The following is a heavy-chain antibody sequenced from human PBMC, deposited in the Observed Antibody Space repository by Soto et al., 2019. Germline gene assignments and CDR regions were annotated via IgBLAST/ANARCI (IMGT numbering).Heavy chain of an antibody. CDR1: GYTFTSYG. V-gene: IGHV1-18*01. CDR2: ISAYNGNT. D-gene: IGHD3-3*01. Sequence: QVQLVQSGAEVKKPGASVKVSCKASGYTFTSYGISWVRQAPGQGFEWMGWISAYNGNTNYAQKLQGRVTMTTDTSTSTAYMELRSLRSDDTAVYYCARVSGSLGGTDFWSGYPKQYYYYYGMDVWGQGTTVTVSS. CDR3: ARVSGSLGGTDFWSGYPKQYYYYYGMDV. J-gene: IGHJ6*02.